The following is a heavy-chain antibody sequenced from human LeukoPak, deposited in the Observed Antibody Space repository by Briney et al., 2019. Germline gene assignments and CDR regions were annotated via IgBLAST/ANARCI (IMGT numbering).Heavy chain of an antibody. CDR1: GGSISSGSYY. D-gene: IGHD6-19*01. V-gene: IGHV4-61*02. CDR3: ALGRQIAVAGKNYYYYMDV. J-gene: IGHJ6*03. CDR2: IYTSGGT. Sequence: SQTLSLTCTVSGGSISSGSYYWSWIRQPAGKGLEWIGRIYTSGGTNYNPSLESRVTISVDTSKNQFSLKLSSVTAADTAVYYCALGRQIAVAGKNYYYYMDVWGKGTTVTVSS.